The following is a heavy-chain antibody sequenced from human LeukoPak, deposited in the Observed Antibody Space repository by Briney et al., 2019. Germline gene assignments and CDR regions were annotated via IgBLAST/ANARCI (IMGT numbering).Heavy chain of an antibody. CDR3: ARSITLIVVGLRPFVYFDL. V-gene: IGHV4-34*01. CDR2: INHSGST. Sequence: KTSETLSLTCAVYGGSFSGRYWNWIRQSPGKGLEWIGEINHSGSTNYNPSLKSRVTISMDTSKNHFSLKLTSVSAADTAVYYCARSITLIVVGLRPFVYFDLWGQGTLVTVSS. J-gene: IGHJ4*02. CDR1: GGSFSGRY. D-gene: IGHD3-22*01.